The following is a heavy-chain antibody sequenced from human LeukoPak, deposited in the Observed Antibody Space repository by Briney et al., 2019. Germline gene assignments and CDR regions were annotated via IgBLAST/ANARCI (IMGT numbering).Heavy chain of an antibody. CDR3: AKGDSSSWDYFDY. V-gene: IGHV3-23*01. Sequence: GGSLRLSCAASGFTFSTYAMSWVRQAPGKGLEWVSAISGAGGTTNYADSVKGRFTISRDNSKNTLYLQMNSLRAEDTAVYYCAKGDSSSWDYFDYWGQGTLVTVSS. D-gene: IGHD6-13*01. J-gene: IGHJ4*02. CDR1: GFTFSTYA. CDR2: ISGAGGTT.